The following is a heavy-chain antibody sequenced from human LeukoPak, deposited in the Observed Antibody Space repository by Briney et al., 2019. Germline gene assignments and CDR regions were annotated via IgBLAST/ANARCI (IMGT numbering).Heavy chain of an antibody. J-gene: IGHJ6*02. CDR1: GFTFSSYS. CDR2: ISSSSSYI. Sequence: GGSLRLSCAASGFTFSSYSMNWVRQAPGKGLEWVSSISSSSSYIYCADSVKGRFTISRDNAKNSLYLQMNSLRAEDTAVYYCARDSTSYYYGIDVWGQGATVTVSS. V-gene: IGHV3-21*01. CDR3: ARDSTSYYYGIDV.